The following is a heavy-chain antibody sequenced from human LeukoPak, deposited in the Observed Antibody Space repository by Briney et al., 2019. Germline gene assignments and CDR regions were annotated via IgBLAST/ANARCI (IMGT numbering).Heavy chain of an antibody. J-gene: IGHJ5*02. V-gene: IGHV1-2*02. CDR2: INPNSGGT. Sequence: ASVKVSCKASGYTFTGYYMHWVRQAPGQGLEWMGWINPNSGGTNYAQKFQGRVTITRNTSISTAYMELSSLRSEDTAVYYCARVSIAAADPHLINWFDPWGQGTLVTVSS. CDR3: ARVSIAAADPHLINWFDP. CDR1: GYTFTGYY. D-gene: IGHD6-13*01.